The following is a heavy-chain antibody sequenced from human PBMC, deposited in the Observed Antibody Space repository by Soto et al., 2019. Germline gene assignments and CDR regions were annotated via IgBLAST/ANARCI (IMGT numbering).Heavy chain of an antibody. J-gene: IGHJ5*01. CDR3: AKRVSYSTSLPYFDS. CDR2: ISDNGVRT. D-gene: IGHD2-8*01. V-gene: IGHV3-23*01. CDR1: GFIFSNYG. Sequence: GGSLRLSCDASGFIFSNYGMNWVRQTPGKGLEWVSSISDNGVRTYYAESLKGRLTISRDNSKSTLFLQLNSLRVEGTAVYYCAKRVSYSTSLPYFDSWGQGTLVTVSS.